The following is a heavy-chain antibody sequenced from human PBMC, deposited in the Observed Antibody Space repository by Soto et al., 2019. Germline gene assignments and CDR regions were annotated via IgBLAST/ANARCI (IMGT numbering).Heavy chain of an antibody. D-gene: IGHD3-16*01. CDR3: ARGGPNWDYYFYGMDV. J-gene: IGHJ6*02. Sequence: EVQLVESGGGLVQPGGSLRLSCAASGFSFNNYDMHWVRQARGKGLEWVSGIGTAGDTHYPDSVKSRFTISRENGKNSLYLQMNSLRAGDTAVYYCARGGPNWDYYFYGMDVWGQGTTVTVSS. V-gene: IGHV3-13*04. CDR2: IGTAGDT. CDR1: GFSFNNYD.